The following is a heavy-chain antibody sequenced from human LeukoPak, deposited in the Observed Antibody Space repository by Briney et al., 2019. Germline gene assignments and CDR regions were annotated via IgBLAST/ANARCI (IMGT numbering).Heavy chain of an antibody. CDR1: GFTISTNY. Sequence: GSLRLSCAASGFTISTNYMSWVRQPPGKGLEWIGEINHSGSTNYNPSLKSRVTISVDTSKNQFSLKLSSVTAADTAVYYCARVTYYYGSGSYYAPKRDYWGQGTLVTVSS. CDR3: ARVTYYYGSGSYYAPKRDY. J-gene: IGHJ4*02. V-gene: IGHV4-34*01. D-gene: IGHD3-10*01. CDR2: INHSGST.